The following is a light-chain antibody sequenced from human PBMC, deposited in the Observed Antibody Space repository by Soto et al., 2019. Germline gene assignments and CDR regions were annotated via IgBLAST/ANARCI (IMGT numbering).Light chain of an antibody. CDR2: DAS. Sequence: ELVFTQSPATLSLSPGERATLSCRASQSVSSYLAWYQQKPGQAPRLLIYDASNRATGIPARFSGSGSGTDFTLTISSLAPEDFAVYYCQQRSNWPPGLTFGGGTKVEIK. J-gene: IGKJ4*01. CDR1: QSVSSY. CDR3: QQRSNWPPGLT. V-gene: IGKV3-11*01.